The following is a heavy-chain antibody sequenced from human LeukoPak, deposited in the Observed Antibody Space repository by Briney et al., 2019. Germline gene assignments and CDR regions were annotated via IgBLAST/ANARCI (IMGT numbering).Heavy chain of an antibody. Sequence: WASVKVSCKASGYTFISYGISWMRQAPGQGLEWMGWISAYNGNTNNAQKFQGRVTVTTDTSTSTAYMELRGLRSDDTAVYYCARDDRSGYYDDWGQGTLVTVSS. CDR2: ISAYNGNT. CDR3: ARDDRSGYYDD. J-gene: IGHJ4*02. V-gene: IGHV1-18*01. D-gene: IGHD3-22*01. CDR1: GYTFISYG.